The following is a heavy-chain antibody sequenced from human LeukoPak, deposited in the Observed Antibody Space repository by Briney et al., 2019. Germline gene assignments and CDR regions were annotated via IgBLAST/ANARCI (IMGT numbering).Heavy chain of an antibody. CDR3: ANAWSDYDY. J-gene: IGHJ4*02. V-gene: IGHV3-21*01. D-gene: IGHD3-3*01. CDR1: GFTFSGYS. Sequence: GGSLRLSCAASGFTFSGYSMDWVRQAPGKGLEWVSSISTGSSYIYYADSVKGRFTISRDNAKSSLYLQMNSLRAEDTAVYYCANAWSDYDYWGQGTLVTVSS. CDR2: ISTGSSYI.